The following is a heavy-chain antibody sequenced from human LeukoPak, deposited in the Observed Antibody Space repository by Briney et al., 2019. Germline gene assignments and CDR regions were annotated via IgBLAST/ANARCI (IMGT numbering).Heavy chain of an antibody. V-gene: IGHV3-20*04. D-gene: IGHD2-2*01. CDR2: INWNGGST. Sequence: GGSLRLSCAASGFTFDDYGMSWVRHAPGKGLEWVSGINWNGGSTGYADSVKGRFTLSRDTTKNSLYLQMNSLRAEDTAVYYCARGRDIVVVPAAMRGAFDYWGQGTMVTVSS. J-gene: IGHJ4*02. CDR3: ARGRDIVVVPAAMRGAFDY. CDR1: GFTFDDYG.